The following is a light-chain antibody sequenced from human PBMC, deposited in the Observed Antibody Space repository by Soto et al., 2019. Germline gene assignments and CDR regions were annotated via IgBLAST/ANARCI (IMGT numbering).Light chain of an antibody. Sequence: QSVLTQPPSASGTPGQRVTISCSGSSSNIGSNTVNWYQQLPGTAPKLLIYSNNQRPAGVPDRFSGSKSGTSASLAINGLQSEDEADYYCAAWDDSLSGLFGGGTKLTVL. V-gene: IGLV1-44*01. CDR3: AAWDDSLSGL. CDR1: SSNIGSNT. J-gene: IGLJ3*02. CDR2: SNN.